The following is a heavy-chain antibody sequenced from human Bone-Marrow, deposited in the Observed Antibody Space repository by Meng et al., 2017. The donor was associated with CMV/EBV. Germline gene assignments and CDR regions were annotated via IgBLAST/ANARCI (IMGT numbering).Heavy chain of an antibody. CDR1: GFTFSSYA. J-gene: IGHJ3*01. Sequence: GESLKISCAASGFTFSSYAMHWVRQAPGKGLEWVAVIWYDGRNKYYADSVKGRFTISRDNAKNSLYLQMNSLRAEDTALYHCARVGYFSSASCYFGAFDFWGPGTMVTVSS. CDR3: ARVGYFSSASCYFGAFDF. CDR2: IWYDGRNK. V-gene: IGHV3-33*08. D-gene: IGHD2-2*01.